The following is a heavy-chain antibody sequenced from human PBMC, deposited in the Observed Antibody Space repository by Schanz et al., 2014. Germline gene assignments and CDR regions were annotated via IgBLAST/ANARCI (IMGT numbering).Heavy chain of an antibody. V-gene: IGHV3-30*19. J-gene: IGHJ4*02. D-gene: IGHD2-15*01. Sequence: QAQLMESGGGVVQPGTSLILSCSVSGFTFSSYAMHWVRQAPGKGLEWVALISNDGSIKYYADSVEGRFTISRDNSRNTLYLQMNSLRTEDTAVYYCARDRGYCSGGSCLTFDYWGQGTLXTVSS. CDR1: GFTFSSYA. CDR3: ARDRGYCSGGSCLTFDY. CDR2: ISNDGSIK.